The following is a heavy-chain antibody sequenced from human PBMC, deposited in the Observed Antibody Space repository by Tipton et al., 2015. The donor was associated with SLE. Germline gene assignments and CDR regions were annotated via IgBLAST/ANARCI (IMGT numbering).Heavy chain of an antibody. V-gene: IGHV3-21*01. CDR1: GFIFSSYT. D-gene: IGHD2-2*01. CDR3: ARDLYQLPLDY. Sequence: SLRLSCAASGFIFSSYTMNWVRQAPGKGLEWVSSISSNSRYIYYADSVKGRFTISRDNAKNSLYLQMNSLTAEDTAVYFCARDLYQLPLDYWGQGTLVTVSS. J-gene: IGHJ4*02. CDR2: ISSNSRYI.